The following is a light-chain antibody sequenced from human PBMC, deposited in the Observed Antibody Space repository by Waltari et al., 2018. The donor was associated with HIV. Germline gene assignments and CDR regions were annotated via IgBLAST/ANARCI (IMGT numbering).Light chain of an antibody. CDR2: EVS. V-gene: IGLV2-23*02. CDR1: SSDVGSYNL. J-gene: IGLJ1*01. Sequence: QSALTQPASVSGSPGPSITLSCTGTSSDVGSYNLVSWYQQHPGKAPKLMIYEVSKRPSGVSNRFSGSKSGNTASLTISGLQAEDEADYYCCSYAGSSTYVFGTGTKVTVL. CDR3: CSYAGSSTYV.